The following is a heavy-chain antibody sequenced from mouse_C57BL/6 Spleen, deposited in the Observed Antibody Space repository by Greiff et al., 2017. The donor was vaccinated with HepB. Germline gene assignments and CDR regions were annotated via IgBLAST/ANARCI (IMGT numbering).Heavy chain of an antibody. Sequence: VQLQQSGTELVKPGASVKLSCKASGYTFTSYWMHWVKQRPGQGLEWIGNINPSNGGTNYNEKFKSKATLTVDKSSSTAYMQLSSLTSEDSAVYYCAREEYDGIYFDYWGQGTTLTVSS. J-gene: IGHJ2*01. CDR3: AREEYDGIYFDY. V-gene: IGHV1-53*01. CDR2: INPSNGGT. D-gene: IGHD2-14*01. CDR1: GYTFTSYW.